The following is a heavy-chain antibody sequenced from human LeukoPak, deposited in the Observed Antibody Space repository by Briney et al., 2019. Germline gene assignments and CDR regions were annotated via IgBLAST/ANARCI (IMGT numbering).Heavy chain of an antibody. CDR3: TREWGPYHY. V-gene: IGHV1-18*01. CDR1: GYSFISYG. D-gene: IGHD7-27*01. Sequence: ASVKVSCKPSGYSFISYGIGWVRQAPGQGLEWMGWINVQRGNTYYAQKFQGRITMTADTSTSTAYMELGSLTSDDTAFYYCTREWGPYHYWGQGTPVTVSS. CDR2: INVQRGNT. J-gene: IGHJ4*02.